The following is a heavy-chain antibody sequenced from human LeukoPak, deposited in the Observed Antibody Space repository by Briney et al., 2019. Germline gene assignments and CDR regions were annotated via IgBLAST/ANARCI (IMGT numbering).Heavy chain of an antibody. CDR2: IYYSGST. V-gene: IGHV4-59*01. Sequence: SETLSLTCTVSGGSISSYYWSWIRQPPGKGLEWIGYIYYSGSTNYNPSLKSRVTISVDTSKNQFSLKLSSVTAADTAVYYCARATYYDFWSGIGFDPWGQGTLVTVSS. CDR3: ARATYYDFWSGIGFDP. D-gene: IGHD3-3*01. CDR1: GGSISSYY. J-gene: IGHJ5*02.